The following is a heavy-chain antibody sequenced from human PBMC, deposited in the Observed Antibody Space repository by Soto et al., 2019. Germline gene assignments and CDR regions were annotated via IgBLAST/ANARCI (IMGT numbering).Heavy chain of an antibody. Sequence: HPGGSLRLSCAASGFTFSSYGMHWVRQAPGKGLEWVAVISYDGSNKYYADSVKGRFTISRDNSKNTLYLQMNSLRAEDTAVYYCAKDDTAARPVVSYYYGMDVRGQGTTVTVSS. D-gene: IGHD6-6*01. CDR2: ISYDGSNK. CDR1: GFTFSSYG. CDR3: AKDDTAARPVVSYYYGMDV. J-gene: IGHJ6*02. V-gene: IGHV3-30*18.